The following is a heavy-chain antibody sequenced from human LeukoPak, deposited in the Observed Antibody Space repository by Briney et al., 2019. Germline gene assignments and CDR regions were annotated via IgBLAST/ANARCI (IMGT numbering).Heavy chain of an antibody. J-gene: IGHJ4*02. CDR2: IKQDGSEK. CDR1: GFTFSSYW. CDR3: ARDLLSYYYGSGKAIDY. D-gene: IGHD3-10*01. Sequence: GGSLRLSCAASGFTFSSYWMSWVRQAPGKGLEWVANIKQDGSEKYYVDSVKGRFTISRDNAKNSLYLQMNSLRAEDTAVYYCARDLLSYYYGSGKAIDYWGQGTLVTVSS. V-gene: IGHV3-7*01.